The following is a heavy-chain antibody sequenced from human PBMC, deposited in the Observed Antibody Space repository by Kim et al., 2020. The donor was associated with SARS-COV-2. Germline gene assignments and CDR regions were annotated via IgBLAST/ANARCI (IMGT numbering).Heavy chain of an antibody. Sequence: GSVKGRFTISRENAKNSLYLQINSLRAGDTAVYYCARGGYCSSTSCPLYYGTDVWGQGTTVTVSS. D-gene: IGHD2-2*01. J-gene: IGHJ6*02. CDR3: ARGGYCSSTSCPLYYGTDV. V-gene: IGHV3-13*01.